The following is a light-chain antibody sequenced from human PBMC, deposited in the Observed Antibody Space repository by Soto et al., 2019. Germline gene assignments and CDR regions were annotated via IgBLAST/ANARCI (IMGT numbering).Light chain of an antibody. CDR1: QGINND. CDR2: GAA. J-gene: IGKJ3*01. Sequence: DIQMTQSPSSLSASIGDRVTITCRASQGINNDLAWYQQRPGKVPALLIYGAATLQSGVPSRFSGSGSGTDFTLTINSLQPEDVATYYCQKYNSGPLTFGPGTKVDIK. V-gene: IGKV1-27*01. CDR3: QKYNSGPLT.